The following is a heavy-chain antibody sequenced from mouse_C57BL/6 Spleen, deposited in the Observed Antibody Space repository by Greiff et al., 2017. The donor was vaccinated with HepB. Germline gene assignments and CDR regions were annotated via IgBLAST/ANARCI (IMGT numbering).Heavy chain of an antibody. Sequence: EVKLMESGEGLVKPGGSLKLSCAASGFTFSSYAMSWVRQTPEKRLEWVAYISSGGDYIYYADTVKGRFTISRDNARNTLYLQMSSLKSEDTAMYYCTRDLAFYYYGSSYNYAMDYWGQGTSVTVSS. J-gene: IGHJ4*01. CDR3: TRDLAFYYYGSSYNYAMDY. CDR1: GFTFSSYA. V-gene: IGHV5-9-1*02. CDR2: ISSGGDYI. D-gene: IGHD1-1*01.